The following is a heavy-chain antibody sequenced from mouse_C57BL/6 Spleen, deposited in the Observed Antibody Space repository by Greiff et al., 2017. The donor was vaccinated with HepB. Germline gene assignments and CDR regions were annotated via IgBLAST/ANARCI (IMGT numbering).Heavy chain of an antibody. J-gene: IGHJ2*01. CDR1: GYTFPSYW. CDR3: ASNYVGYFDY. V-gene: IGHV1-50*01. D-gene: IGHD2-1*01. CDR2: IDPSDSYT. Sequence: QVQLQQPGAELVKPGASVKLSCKASGYTFPSYWMQWVKQRPGQGLEWIGEIDPSDSYTNYNQKFKGKATLTVDTSSSTAYMQLSSLTSEDSAVYYCASNYVGYFDYWGQGTTLTVSS.